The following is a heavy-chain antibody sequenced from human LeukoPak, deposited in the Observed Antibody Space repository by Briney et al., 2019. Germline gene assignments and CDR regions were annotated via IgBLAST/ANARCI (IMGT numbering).Heavy chain of an antibody. CDR1: GGSITNNY. CDR2: THDSGNS. D-gene: IGHD6-13*01. Sequence: PSETLSLTCTVSGGSITNNYWAWIRQPPGKGLEWIGYTHDSGNSNYNPSLRSRVTISIDTSKNQFSLKLTSVTAADTAVYYCARDRSAAPADYWGQGTLVTVSS. J-gene: IGHJ4*02. CDR3: ARDRSAAPADY. V-gene: IGHV4-59*13.